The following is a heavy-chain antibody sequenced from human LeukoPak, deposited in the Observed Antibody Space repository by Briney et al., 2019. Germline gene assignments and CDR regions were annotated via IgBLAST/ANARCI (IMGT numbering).Heavy chain of an antibody. Sequence: GGSLRLSCAASGYSFSCFWIYWVRQVPGKGLVYVSRVNNEGTGRTYADSVKGRFTISRDNAKNTVYLQMNSLRDEDTAVYYCARGGPNHAFDIWGQGTMVTVSA. CDR2: VNNEGTGR. D-gene: IGHD1-14*01. CDR3: ARGGPNHAFDI. J-gene: IGHJ3*02. CDR1: GYSFSCFW. V-gene: IGHV3-74*01.